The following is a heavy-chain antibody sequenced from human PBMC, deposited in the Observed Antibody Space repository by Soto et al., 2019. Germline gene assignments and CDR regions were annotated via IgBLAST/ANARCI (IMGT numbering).Heavy chain of an antibody. CDR3: AHGRGARIRYFDWLLPYFDY. V-gene: IGHV2-5*02. CDR2: IYWDDDK. J-gene: IGHJ4*02. Sequence: QITLKESGPTLVNPTQTLTLTCTFSGFSLSTSGVGVGWIRQPPGKALEWLALIYWDDDKRYSPSLKSRLTITKDTSKTQVALTMTNMDPVDTATYYCAHGRGARIRYFDWLLPYFDYWGQGTLVTVSS. D-gene: IGHD3-9*01. CDR1: GFSLSTSGVG.